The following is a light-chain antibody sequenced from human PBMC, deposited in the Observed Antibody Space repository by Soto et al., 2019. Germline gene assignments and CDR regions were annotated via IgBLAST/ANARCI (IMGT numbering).Light chain of an antibody. CDR2: KAS. J-gene: IGKJ1*01. Sequence: DIQMTQSPSTQSGSVGDRVTITCRASQTISSWLAWYQQKPGKAPKLLIYKASTLKSGVPSRFSGSGSGTEFTLTISSLQPDDFATYYCQHYSSYSEAFGQGTKVDI. CDR1: QTISSW. CDR3: QHYSSYSEA. V-gene: IGKV1-5*03.